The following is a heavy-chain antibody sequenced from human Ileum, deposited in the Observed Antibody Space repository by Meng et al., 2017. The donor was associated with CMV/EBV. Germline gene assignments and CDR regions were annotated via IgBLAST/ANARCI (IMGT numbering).Heavy chain of an antibody. CDR1: GDSRVSCNC. Sequence: QVQLQEAGPGLVKPSGALSLACTVSGDSRVSCNCWSWGRQPPGKGLAWTGGICHSGTTNYNSSLDSRVTISVDKSKNQFSLKLSSMPAADTAVYYCARGYGSWTVDGRVGYWGQGTLVTVSS. D-gene: IGHD5-18*01. V-gene: IGHV4-4*02. CDR3: ARGYGSWTVDGRVGY. CDR2: ICHSGTT. J-gene: IGHJ4*02.